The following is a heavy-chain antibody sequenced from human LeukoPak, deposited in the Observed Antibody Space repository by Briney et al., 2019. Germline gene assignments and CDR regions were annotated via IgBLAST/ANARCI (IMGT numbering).Heavy chain of an antibody. D-gene: IGHD3-10*01. CDR1: GFTFRSYW. CDR2: IKQDGSEK. Sequence: GGSLRLSCAASGFTFRSYWMTWVRQAPEKGLEWVANIKQDGSEKYYVDSVKGRFTISRDNAKNTLYLQMNSLRAEDTAVYYCASETYYYGSGSYYKGQLWGQGTLVTVSS. V-gene: IGHV3-7*04. CDR3: ASETYYYGSGSYYKGQL. J-gene: IGHJ4*02.